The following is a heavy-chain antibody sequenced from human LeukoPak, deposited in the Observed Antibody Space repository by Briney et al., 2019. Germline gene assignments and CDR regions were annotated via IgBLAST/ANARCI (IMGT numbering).Heavy chain of an antibody. V-gene: IGHV4-34*01. CDR1: GGSFSGYY. CDR2: INHSGST. Sequence: SETLSLTCAVYGGSFSGYYWSWIRQPPGKGLEWIGEINHSGSTNYNPSLKSRVTISVDTSKKQFSLKLSSVTAADTAVYYCARGLPYSSSNWFDPWGQGTLVTVSS. D-gene: IGHD6-6*01. J-gene: IGHJ5*02. CDR3: ARGLPYSSSNWFDP.